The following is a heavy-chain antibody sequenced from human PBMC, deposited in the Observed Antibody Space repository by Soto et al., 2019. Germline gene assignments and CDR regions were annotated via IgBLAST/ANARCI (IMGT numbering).Heavy chain of an antibody. CDR1: GFTFSSYA. V-gene: IGHV3-23*01. D-gene: IGHD2-15*01. CDR3: ARMRTIVLVVAAKDY. Sequence: EVQLLESGGGLVQPGGSLRLSCAASGFTFSSYAMSWVRQAPGKGLEWVSAISGSGGSTHYADSVKGRFTISRDNCKATLYLQMISLRAEDTAVYYCARMRTIVLVVAAKDYWGQGTLVTVSS. CDR2: ISGSGGST. J-gene: IGHJ4*02.